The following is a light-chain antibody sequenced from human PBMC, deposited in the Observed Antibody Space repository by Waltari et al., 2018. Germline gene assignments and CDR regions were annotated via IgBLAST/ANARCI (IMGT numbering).Light chain of an antibody. Sequence: QSVLTQPPSVSAAPGQRVTISCSGGHSNIGNNYVSWYRQFPGTAPKLLIYEDSWRPSGVPGRFSGSKSGTSATLDITGLQAGDEADYYCGTWDSSLSGAVFGGGTHLTVL. CDR3: GTWDSSLSGAV. CDR1: HSNIGNNY. V-gene: IGLV1-51*02. J-gene: IGLJ7*01. CDR2: EDS.